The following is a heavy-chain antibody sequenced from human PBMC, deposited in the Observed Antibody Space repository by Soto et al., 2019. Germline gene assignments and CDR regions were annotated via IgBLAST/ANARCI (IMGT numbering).Heavy chain of an antibody. V-gene: IGHV3-30-3*01. CDR3: ARERVLSEVPAARPFYYYYGMDV. CDR1: GFTFSSYA. Sequence: GGSLRLSCAASGFTFSSYAMHWVRQAPGKGLEWVAVISCDGSNKYYADSVKGRFTISRDNSKNTLYLQMNSLRAEDTAVYYCARERVLSEVPAARPFYYYYGMDVWGQGTTVTVSS. D-gene: IGHD2-2*01. J-gene: IGHJ6*02. CDR2: ISCDGSNK.